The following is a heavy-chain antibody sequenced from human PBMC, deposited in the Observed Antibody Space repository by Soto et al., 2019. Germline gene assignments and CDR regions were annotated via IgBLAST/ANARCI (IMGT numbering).Heavy chain of an antibody. CDR2: IGGSGRTT. V-gene: IGHV3-23*01. J-gene: IGHJ4*02. CDR1: AFTFNNYA. CDR3: AKSRYSDSSGDFYDY. Sequence: GGSLRLSCAAPAFTFNNYAMSWVRQAPGKGLEWVSGIGGSGRTTYYADSVKGRFTISRDNSNNTLFLQMNSLRAEDTAVYYCAKSRYSDSSGDFYDYWGQGTLVTVSS. D-gene: IGHD3-22*01.